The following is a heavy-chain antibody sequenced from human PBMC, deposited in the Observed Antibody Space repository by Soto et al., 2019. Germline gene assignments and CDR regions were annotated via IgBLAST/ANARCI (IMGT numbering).Heavy chain of an antibody. J-gene: IGHJ6*02. Sequence: QVQLQESGPGLVKTSETLSVTCSVSGDSIRDYYWSWIRQPAGKGLELIGRMYISGSTNYNPSLKSRVTLSADTSVNHLSLTLRFVTAADTAIYYCARMYNSGFYRTEGDYYFYGMDVWGQGTTVTVSS. V-gene: IGHV4-4*07. D-gene: IGHD5-12*01. CDR2: MYISGST. CDR1: GDSIRDYY. CDR3: ARMYNSGFYRTEGDYYFYGMDV.